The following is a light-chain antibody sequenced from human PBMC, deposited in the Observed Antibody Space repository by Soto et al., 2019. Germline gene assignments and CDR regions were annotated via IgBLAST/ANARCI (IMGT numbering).Light chain of an antibody. CDR1: QGISSY. V-gene: IGKV1-9*01. J-gene: IGKJ4*01. CDR2: AVS. CDR3: QQLNSYRLT. Sequence: DIQLTQSPSFLSASVGDRVTITCRASQGISSYFAWYQQKPGKAPTLLIYAVSTFQSGVPSRFSGSASGTEFTLTISSLQPEDFATYYCQQLNSYRLTFGGGTKVEIK.